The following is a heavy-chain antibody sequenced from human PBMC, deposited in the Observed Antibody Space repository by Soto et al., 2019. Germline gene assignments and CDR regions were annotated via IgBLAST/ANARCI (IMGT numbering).Heavy chain of an antibody. Sequence: GGSLRLSCAASGFTFSSYGMHWVRQAPGKGLEWVAVIWYDGSNKYYADSVKGRFTISRDNSKNTLYLQMNSLRAEDTAVYYCARGFLLKQLGWFDPWGQGTLVTVSS. CDR2: IWYDGSNK. V-gene: IGHV3-33*01. J-gene: IGHJ5*02. D-gene: IGHD6-6*01. CDR1: GFTFSSYG. CDR3: ARGFLLKQLGWFDP.